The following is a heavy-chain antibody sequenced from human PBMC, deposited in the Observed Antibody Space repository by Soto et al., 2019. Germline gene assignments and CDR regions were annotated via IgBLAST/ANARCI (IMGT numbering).Heavy chain of an antibody. J-gene: IGHJ4*02. D-gene: IGHD3-16*01. CDR3: ARDGGAY. CDR2: MSYDGSNK. V-gene: IGHV3-30-3*01. Sequence: QVQLVESGGGVVQHGRSLRLSCAASGFTFSSYAMHWVRRAPGKGLEWMAVMSYDGSNKYYADSVKGRFTISRDNSKNTLYLQMNSLSPEDTALYYCARDGGAYWGQGTLVIVSS. CDR1: GFTFSSYA.